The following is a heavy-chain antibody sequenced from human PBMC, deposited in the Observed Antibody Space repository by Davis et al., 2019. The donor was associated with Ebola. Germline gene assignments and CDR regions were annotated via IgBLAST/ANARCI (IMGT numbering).Heavy chain of an antibody. V-gene: IGHV3-73*01. Sequence: GESLKISCAASGFTFSGSAMHWVRQASRTGLEWVGRIRSKANSYATAYAASVKGRFTISRDDSKNTAYLQMNSLKTEDTAVYYCTGSDGDYDYWGQGTLVTVSS. CDR2: IRSKANSYAT. D-gene: IGHD4-17*01. J-gene: IGHJ4*02. CDR3: TGSDGDYDY. CDR1: GFTFSGSA.